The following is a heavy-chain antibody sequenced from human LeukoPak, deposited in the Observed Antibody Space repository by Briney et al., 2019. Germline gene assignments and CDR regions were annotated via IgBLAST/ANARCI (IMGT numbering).Heavy chain of an antibody. CDR1: GFTFSSYA. V-gene: IGHV3-23*01. CDR2: ISGSGGST. Sequence: PGGSLRLSCAVSGFTFSSYAMSWVRQAPGKGLEWVSAISGSGGSTYYADSVKGRFTISRDNSKNTLYLQMNSLRAEDTAVYYCSRERSSSYYFDYWGQGTLVTVSS. J-gene: IGHJ4*02. D-gene: IGHD6-6*01. CDR3: SRERSSSYYFDY.